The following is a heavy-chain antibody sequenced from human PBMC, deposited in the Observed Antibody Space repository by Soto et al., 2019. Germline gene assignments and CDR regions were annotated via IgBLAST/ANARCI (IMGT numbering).Heavy chain of an antibody. D-gene: IGHD5-18*01. Sequence: ASVKVSCKASGYTFTSYYIHWVRQAPGQGLEWMGIFNPTGDTASYAQKLQGRVTMTRDTSTGTAYMELGSLRSEDTAVYYCARGGRIVDTGIGYYYYHAMDVWGQGTTVTV. CDR2: FNPTGDTA. V-gene: IGHV1-46*01. CDR1: GYTFTSYY. CDR3: ARGGRIVDTGIGYYYYHAMDV. J-gene: IGHJ6*02.